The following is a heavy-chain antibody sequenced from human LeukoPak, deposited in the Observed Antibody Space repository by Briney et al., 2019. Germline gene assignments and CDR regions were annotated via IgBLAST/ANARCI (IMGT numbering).Heavy chain of an antibody. J-gene: IGHJ6*02. CDR1: GFTFSSYS. V-gene: IGHV3-21*01. CDR3: AREANGYSSGWYYYYYGMDV. Sequence: KSGGSLRLSCAASGFTFSSYSMNWVRQAPGKGLEWVSSISSSSSYIYYADSVKGRFTISRDNAKNSLYLQMNSLRAEDTAVYYCAREANGYSSGWYYYYYGMDVWGQGTTVTVSS. CDR2: ISSSSSYI. D-gene: IGHD6-19*01.